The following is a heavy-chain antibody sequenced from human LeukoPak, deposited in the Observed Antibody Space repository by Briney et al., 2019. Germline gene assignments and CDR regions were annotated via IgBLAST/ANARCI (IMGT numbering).Heavy chain of an antibody. CDR3: VKDPYTSSSGGPYAMDV. D-gene: IGHD6-6*01. J-gene: IGHJ6*02. Sequence: GGSLRLSCAASGFTFSSYSMNWVRQAPGKGLEWVSSISSSSSYIYYADSVKGRFTISRDNSKNTLYLQMSSLRAEDTAVYYCVKDPYTSSSGGPYAMDVWGQGTTVTVSS. CDR1: GFTFSSYS. CDR2: ISSSSSYI. V-gene: IGHV3-21*04.